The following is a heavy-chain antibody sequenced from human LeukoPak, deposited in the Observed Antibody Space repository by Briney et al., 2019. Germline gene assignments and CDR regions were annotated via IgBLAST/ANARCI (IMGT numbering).Heavy chain of an antibody. V-gene: IGHV3-30*02. Sequence: GGSLRLSCAASGFTFSSYGMHWVRQAPGKGLEWVAFIRYDGSNKYYADSVKGRFTISRDNSKNTLYLQMNSLRAEDTAVYYCAKMGPSGAVAYYYYYMDVWGKGTTVTISS. D-gene: IGHD4-23*01. CDR3: AKMGPSGAVAYYYYYMDV. CDR1: GFTFSSYG. J-gene: IGHJ6*03. CDR2: IRYDGSNK.